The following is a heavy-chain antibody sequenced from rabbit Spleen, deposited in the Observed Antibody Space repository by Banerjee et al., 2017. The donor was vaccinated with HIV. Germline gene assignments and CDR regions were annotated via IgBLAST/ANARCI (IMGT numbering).Heavy chain of an antibody. CDR2: IDPVFGST. J-gene: IGHJ4*01. CDR1: GFTLSSYY. CDR3: VREAGYGGYGDGNL. D-gene: IGHD6-1*01. Sequence: QSLEESGGGLVQPGGSLKLSCTASGFTLSSYYMNWVRQAPGKGLEWIGYIDPVFGSTNYATWVNGRFTISSHNAQNTVYLQLNSLTAADTATYFCVREAGYGGYGDGNLWGPGTLVTVS. V-gene: IGHV1S7*01.